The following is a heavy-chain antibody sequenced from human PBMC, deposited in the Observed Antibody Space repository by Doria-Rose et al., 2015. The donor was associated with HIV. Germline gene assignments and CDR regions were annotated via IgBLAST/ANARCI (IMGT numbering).Heavy chain of an antibody. V-gene: IGHV4-34*01. J-gene: IGHJ4*02. Sequence: GLEWIGEFNPNGGNTYNTSLKSRVTISVDTSKNQFSLKLTSVTAADTAVYYGVRGWGKWFNNWGQGTLVTVSS. D-gene: IGHD3-16*01. CDR3: VRGWGKWFNN. CDR2: FNPNGGN.